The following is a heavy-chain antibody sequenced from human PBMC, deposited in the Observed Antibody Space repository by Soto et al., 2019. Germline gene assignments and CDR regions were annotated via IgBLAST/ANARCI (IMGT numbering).Heavy chain of an antibody. Sequence: QDQLVQSGAEVKKPGASVTVSCKASGYSFTNYGVTWVRQAPGQGLEWMGWISAFNGNTHYAQNLQGRVTMTTDASTSTAYRELRGLRSDDTAVYYCARDRGVAPPVAGNTHYYYYMDVWGKGTTVTVSS. CDR1: GYSFTNYG. D-gene: IGHD6-19*01. J-gene: IGHJ6*03. V-gene: IGHV1-18*01. CDR2: ISAFNGNT. CDR3: ARDRGVAPPVAGNTHYYYYMDV.